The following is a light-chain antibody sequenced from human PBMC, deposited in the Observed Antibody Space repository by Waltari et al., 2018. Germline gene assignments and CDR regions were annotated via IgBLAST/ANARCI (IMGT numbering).Light chain of an antibody. CDR1: QTVRTTY. CDR2: GAS. Sequence: EIVLTQSPGTLSLSPGERATLSCKASQTVRTTYLAWYQQKPGQAPTLLIYGASNRATGIPDRFSGSWSGTDFSLTISSLEPEDFAVYYCQQYDISPLTFGGGTKVEIK. J-gene: IGKJ4*01. CDR3: QQYDISPLT. V-gene: IGKV3-20*01.